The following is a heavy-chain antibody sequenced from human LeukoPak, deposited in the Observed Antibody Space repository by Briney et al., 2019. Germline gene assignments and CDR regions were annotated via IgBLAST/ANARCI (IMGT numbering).Heavy chain of an antibody. J-gene: IGHJ4*02. CDR1: GFTFGKYW. V-gene: IGHV3-7*01. Sequence: GGSLRLSCVASGFTFGKYWMSWVRQAPGKGLEWVANIGQDGGLKHYVDSVKGRFTISRDNAENSLYLQMNSLRAEDTAVYYCAREIVGAIKSYFDYWGQGTLVTASS. CDR2: IGQDGGLK. D-gene: IGHD1-26*01. CDR3: AREIVGAIKSYFDY.